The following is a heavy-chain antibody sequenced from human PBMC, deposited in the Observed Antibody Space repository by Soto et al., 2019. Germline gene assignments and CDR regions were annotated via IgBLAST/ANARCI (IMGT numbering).Heavy chain of an antibody. D-gene: IGHD2-2*02. V-gene: IGHV3-30*03. J-gene: IGHJ3*02. CDR2: ISSDGTKQ. Sequence: PGGSLRLSCAASGFTFSDYAINWVRQAPGKGLQWVAAISSDGTKQSHANYLEGRFTVSRDNANNTLSRHLSSLRPEDAAVDYCARPYTESASYAFDIWGQGTLVTVSS. CDR1: GFTFSDYA. CDR3: ARPYTESASYAFDI.